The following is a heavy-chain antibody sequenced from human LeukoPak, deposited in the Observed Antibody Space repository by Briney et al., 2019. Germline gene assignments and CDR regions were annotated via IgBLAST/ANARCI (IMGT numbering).Heavy chain of an antibody. V-gene: IGHV1-3*01. CDR3: ARDGYGDYFHY. J-gene: IGHJ4*02. CDR1: GYTFTSYA. D-gene: IGHD4-17*01. CDR2: INAGNGNT. Sequence: ASVKVSCKASGYTFTSYAMHWVRQAPGQRLEWMGWINAGNGNTKYSQKFQGRVTITADESTSTAYMELSSLRSEDTAVYYCARDGYGDYFHYWGQGTLVTVSS.